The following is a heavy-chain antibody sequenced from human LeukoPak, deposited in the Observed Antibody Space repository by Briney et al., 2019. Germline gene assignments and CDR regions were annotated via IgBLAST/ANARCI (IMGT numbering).Heavy chain of an antibody. CDR3: ARGELYYYGSGSYCDY. J-gene: IGHJ4*02. CDR1: GFTFDDYG. V-gene: IGHV3-20*01. D-gene: IGHD3-10*01. CDR2: INWNGGST. Sequence: GGSLRLSCAASGFTFDDYGMSWVRQAPGKGLEWVSGINWNGGSTGYTDSVKGRFTISRDNAKNSLYLQMNSLRAEDTALYHCARGELYYYGSGSYCDYWGQGTLVTVSS.